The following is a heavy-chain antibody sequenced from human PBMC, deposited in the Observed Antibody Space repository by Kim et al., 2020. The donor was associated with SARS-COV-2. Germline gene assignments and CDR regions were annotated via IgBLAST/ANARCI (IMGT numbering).Heavy chain of an antibody. CDR1: GYGFSNDW. V-gene: IGHV5-51*01. CDR3: VRIKYGYGEVDC. J-gene: IGHJ4*02. CDR2: INPGNSNS. D-gene: IGHD5-18*01. Sequence: GESLKISCKGFGYGFSNDWIGWVRQMPGKGLELMGLINPGNSNSRYRPSLQGQVTISADKSISTAYLQWSSLEASDAAMYYSVRIKYGYGEVDCWGQGTLVTVTS.